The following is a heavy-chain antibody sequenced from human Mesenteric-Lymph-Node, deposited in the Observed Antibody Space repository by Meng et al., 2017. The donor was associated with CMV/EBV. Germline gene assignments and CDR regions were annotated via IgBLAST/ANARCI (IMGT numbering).Heavy chain of an antibody. D-gene: IGHD6-19*01. CDR2: IYPDDSAT. V-gene: IGHV5-51*01. J-gene: IGHJ3*02. CDR1: GSSFSSFW. Sequence: GESLKISCKAFGSSFSSFWIALVRQMPGKGLEWMGIIYPDDSATRYSPSFQGQVTISGDKSISTAYLQWSSLKASDTAMYYCARHLYSSSLAAFDIWGQGTMVTVSS. CDR3: ARHLYSSSLAAFDI.